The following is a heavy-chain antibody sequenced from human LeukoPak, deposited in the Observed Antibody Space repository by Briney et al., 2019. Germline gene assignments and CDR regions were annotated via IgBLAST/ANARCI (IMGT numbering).Heavy chain of an antibody. Sequence: ASVKVSCKASGYTFTGYYMHWVRQAPGQGLEWMGWISAYNGNTNYAQKLQGRVTMTTDTSTSTAYMELRSLRSDDTAVYYCAREGAYVADIVATIRGGDAFDIWGQGTMVTVSS. CDR3: AREGAYVADIVATIRGGDAFDI. D-gene: IGHD5-12*01. V-gene: IGHV1-18*04. CDR1: GYTFTGYY. J-gene: IGHJ3*02. CDR2: ISAYNGNT.